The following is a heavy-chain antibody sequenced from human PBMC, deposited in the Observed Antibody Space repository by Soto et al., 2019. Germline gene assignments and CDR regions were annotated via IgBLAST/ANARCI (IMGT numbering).Heavy chain of an antibody. CDR3: ARDWASSDWYSAYYYYGMDV. Sequence: QVQLVESGGGVVQPGRSLRLSCAASGVTFSSYGMHWVRQAPGKGLEWVAVIWYDGSNKYYADSVKGRFTISRDNSKNTLYLQMNSLRAEDTAVYYCARDWASSDWYSAYYYYGMDVWGQGTTVTVSS. V-gene: IGHV3-33*01. J-gene: IGHJ6*02. D-gene: IGHD6-19*01. CDR1: GVTFSSYG. CDR2: IWYDGSNK.